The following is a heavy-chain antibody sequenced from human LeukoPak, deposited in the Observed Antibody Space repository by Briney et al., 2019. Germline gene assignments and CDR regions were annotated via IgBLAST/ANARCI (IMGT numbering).Heavy chain of an antibody. Sequence: ASVKVSCKASGYTFTSYDINWVRQATGQGLEWMGWMNPNSGNTGYALKFQGRVTMTRNTPISTAYMELSSLRSEDTAVYYCARGYSGYDYYYYYYMDVWGKGTTVTVSS. CDR3: ARGYSGYDYYYYYYMDV. CDR1: GYTFTSYD. D-gene: IGHD5-12*01. V-gene: IGHV1-8*01. CDR2: MNPNSGNT. J-gene: IGHJ6*03.